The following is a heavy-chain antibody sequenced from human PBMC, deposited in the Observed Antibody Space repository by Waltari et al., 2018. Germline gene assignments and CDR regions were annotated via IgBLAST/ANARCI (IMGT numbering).Heavy chain of an antibody. V-gene: IGHV3-7*01. J-gene: IGHJ6*02. Sequence: EVQLVESGGGLVQPGGSLRLSCAGTGFTFSTSWMTWVRQAPGRGLGGVANIKQDGSTKYYVDSVKGRFTISRDNAKNSLYLQMNSLRAEDTAVYYCASWVFSENLWGQGTTVTVSS. CDR3: ASWVFSENL. D-gene: IGHD6-13*01. CDR1: GFTFSTSW. CDR2: IKQDGSTK.